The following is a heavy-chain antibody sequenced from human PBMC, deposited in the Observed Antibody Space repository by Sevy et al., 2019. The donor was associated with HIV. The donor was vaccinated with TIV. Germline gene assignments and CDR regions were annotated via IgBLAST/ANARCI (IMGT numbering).Heavy chain of an antibody. J-gene: IGHJ5*02. CDR3: ARDRRGYSSSWYWFDP. CDR2: INPSGGST. CDR1: GYTFTSYY. D-gene: IGHD6-13*01. Sequence: ASVKVSCKASGYTFTSYYMHWVRLDPGQGLEWKGIINPSGGSTSYAQKFQGRVTMTRDTSTSTVYMELSSLRSEDTAGYYCARDRRGYSSSWYWFDPWGQGTLVTVSS. V-gene: IGHV1-46*01.